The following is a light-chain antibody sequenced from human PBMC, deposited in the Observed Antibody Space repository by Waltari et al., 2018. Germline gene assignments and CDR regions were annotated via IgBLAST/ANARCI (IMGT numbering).Light chain of an antibody. CDR2: WAS. J-gene: IGKJ2*01. Sequence: DIVMTQSPDSLPVSLGERATISCKSSQSVLYSSRNKNYLAWYQLKPGQPPELLIYWASTRESGVPDRFIGSGSGTDFTLTITSLQAEDVAVYYCQQYYSIPYTFGQGTKLEIK. CDR3: QQYYSIPYT. V-gene: IGKV4-1*01. CDR1: QSVLYSSRNKNY.